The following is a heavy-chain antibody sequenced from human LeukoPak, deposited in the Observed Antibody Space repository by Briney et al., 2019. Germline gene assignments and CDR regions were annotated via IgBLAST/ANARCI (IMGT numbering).Heavy chain of an antibody. D-gene: IGHD3-22*01. CDR2: IYYSGST. CDR1: GGSISGSSYY. V-gene: IGHV4-39*07. Sequence: SETLSLTCTVSGGSISGSSYYWGWIRQPPGKGLEWIGSIYYSGSTYYNPSLKSRVTISVDTSKNQFSLKLSSVTAADTAVYYCARVPYYYDSSGYYYPYYYYYYYMDVWGKGTTVTVSS. J-gene: IGHJ6*03. CDR3: ARVPYYYDSSGYYYPYYYYYYYMDV.